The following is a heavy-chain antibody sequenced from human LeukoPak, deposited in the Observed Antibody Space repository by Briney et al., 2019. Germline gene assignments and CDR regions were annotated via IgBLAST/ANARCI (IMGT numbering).Heavy chain of an antibody. J-gene: IGHJ4*02. Sequence: ASVKVSCKASGYTFTSYGISWVRQALGQGLEWMGWISAYNGNTNYAQKLQGRVTMTTDTSTSTAYMELRSLRSDDTAVYYCARLEDYYDSSGYYYSDYWGQGTLVTVSS. V-gene: IGHV1-18*01. D-gene: IGHD3-22*01. CDR1: GYTFTSYG. CDR3: ARLEDYYDSSGYYYSDY. CDR2: ISAYNGNT.